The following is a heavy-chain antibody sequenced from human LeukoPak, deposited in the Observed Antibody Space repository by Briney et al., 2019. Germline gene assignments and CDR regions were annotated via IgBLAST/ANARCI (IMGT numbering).Heavy chain of an antibody. J-gene: IGHJ4*02. D-gene: IGHD6-19*01. CDR3: ASPIAVAVCFDY. CDR2: IYYSGST. CDR1: GGSISSSSYY. Sequence: PSETLSLTCTVSGGSISSSSYYWGWIRQPPGKGLEWIGSIYYSGSTYYNPSLKSRVTISVDTSKNQFSLKLSSVTAADTAVYYCASPIAVAVCFDYWGQGTLVTVSS. V-gene: IGHV4-39*01.